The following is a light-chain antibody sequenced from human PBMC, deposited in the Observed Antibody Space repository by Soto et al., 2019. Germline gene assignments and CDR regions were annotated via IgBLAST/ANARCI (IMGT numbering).Light chain of an antibody. CDR3: QQFKSYPIT. Sequence: DIQMTQSPSSLSASVGDRVTITCRASQSISSYLNWYQQKPGKAPKLLIYAASTLQNGVPSTFSGSGSGTEFTLTISSLQPEDFGTYYCQQFKSYPITFGQGTRLENK. V-gene: IGKV1-9*01. J-gene: IGKJ5*01. CDR2: AAS. CDR1: QSISSY.